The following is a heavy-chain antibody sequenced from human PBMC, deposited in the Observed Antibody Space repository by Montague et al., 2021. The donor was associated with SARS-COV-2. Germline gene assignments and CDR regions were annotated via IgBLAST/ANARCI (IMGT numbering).Heavy chain of an antibody. CDR1: GFTFDDYA. D-gene: IGHD3-10*01. V-gene: IGHV3-9*01. CDR2: ITWNSGSR. J-gene: IGHJ4*02. CDR3: AKVRSGSYWGCFDY. Sequence: SLRLSCAASGFTFDDYAMHWVRQAPGKGLEWVSGITWNSGSRGYADSVKGRVTISRDNAKNSLYLQMNSLRAEDTAFYYCAKVRSGSYWGCFDYWGQGTLVTVSS.